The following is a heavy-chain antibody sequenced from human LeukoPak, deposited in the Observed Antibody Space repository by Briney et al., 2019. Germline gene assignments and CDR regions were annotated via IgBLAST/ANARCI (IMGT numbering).Heavy chain of an antibody. Sequence: EASVKVSCKASGGTFSSYAISWVRQAPGQGLEWMGRIIPIFGTANYAQKFQGRVTITTDESTSTAYMELSSLRSEDTAVYYCARAPGGGGNGDYYYYYYMDVWGKGTTVTVSS. CDR2: IIPIFGTA. CDR3: ARAPGGGGNGDYYYYYYMDV. D-gene: IGHD4-23*01. J-gene: IGHJ6*03. CDR1: GGTFSSYA. V-gene: IGHV1-69*05.